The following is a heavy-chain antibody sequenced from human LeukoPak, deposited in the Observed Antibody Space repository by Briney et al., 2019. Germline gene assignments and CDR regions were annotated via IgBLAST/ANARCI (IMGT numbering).Heavy chain of an antibody. D-gene: IGHD6-19*01. CDR1: GYTFTSYD. Sequence: ASVKVSCKASGYTFTSYDINWVRQATGQGLEWMGWMNPNSGNTGYAQKFQGRVTMTRNTSISTAYMKLSSLRSEDTAVYYCARAIAVAGTGVDYWGQGTLVTVSS. V-gene: IGHV1-8*01. J-gene: IGHJ4*02. CDR3: ARAIAVAGTGVDY. CDR2: MNPNSGNT.